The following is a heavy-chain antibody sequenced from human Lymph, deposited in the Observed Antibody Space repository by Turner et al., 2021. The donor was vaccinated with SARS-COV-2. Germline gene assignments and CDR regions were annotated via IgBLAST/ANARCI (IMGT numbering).Heavy chain of an antibody. V-gene: IGHV3-23*01. Sequence: EVQLLESGGGLVQPGGSLRLSFAASGFTFSSYAMSWVRQAPGKGLEGVSAISGSGGDTYYADSVKGRFTISRDNSKNTLYLQMNSLRAEDTAVYYCAKGVRGAMIVVVIPYFDYWGQGTLVTVSS. J-gene: IGHJ4*02. CDR1: GFTFSSYA. CDR2: ISGSGGDT. D-gene: IGHD3-22*01. CDR3: AKGVRGAMIVVVIPYFDY.